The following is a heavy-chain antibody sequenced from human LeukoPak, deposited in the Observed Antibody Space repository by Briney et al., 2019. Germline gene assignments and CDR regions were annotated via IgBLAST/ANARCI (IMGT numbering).Heavy chain of an antibody. V-gene: IGHV3-64D*06. CDR2: ISSNGDNT. CDR3: VRGTGY. CDR1: GFTFSTYV. Sequence: PGGSLRLSCSVSGFTFSTYVMHWVRQATGKGLEYVSAISSNGDNTYYADSVKGRFTISRDNSKNTLYLQMSSLRADDRAVYYGVRGTGYWGQGTLVTVSS. J-gene: IGHJ4*02.